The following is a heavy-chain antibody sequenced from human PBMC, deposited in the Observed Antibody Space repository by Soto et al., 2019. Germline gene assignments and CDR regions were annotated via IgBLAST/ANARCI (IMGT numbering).Heavy chain of an antibody. CDR1: GVTFSSYW. J-gene: IGHJ3*02. Sequence: EVQLVESGGGLVQPGGSLRLSCAASGVTFSSYWMHWVRQVPGKGLMWVSRISPDGSSTSYADSVRGGFTISRDNAKNTLYLQMNSLRAEDTAAFYCAILGGVTPIPDAFDIWGQGTMVTVSS. CDR2: ISPDGSST. CDR3: AILGGVTPIPDAFDI. D-gene: IGHD2-21*02. V-gene: IGHV3-74*01.